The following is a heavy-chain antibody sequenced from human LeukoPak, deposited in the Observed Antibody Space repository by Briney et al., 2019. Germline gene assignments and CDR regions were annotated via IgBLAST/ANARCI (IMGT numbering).Heavy chain of an antibody. CDR2: ISAYNGNT. V-gene: IGHV1-18*01. D-gene: IGHD3-10*01. CDR1: GYTFTSYG. J-gene: IGHJ5*02. CDR3: ARDPNYYGSGSYYNIPPFDP. Sequence: ASVKVSCKASGYTFTSYGISWVRQAPGQGLEWMGWISAYNGNTNYAQKLQGRVTMTTDTSTRTAYMELRSLRSDDTAVYYCARDPNYYGSGSYYNIPPFDPWGQGTLVTVSS.